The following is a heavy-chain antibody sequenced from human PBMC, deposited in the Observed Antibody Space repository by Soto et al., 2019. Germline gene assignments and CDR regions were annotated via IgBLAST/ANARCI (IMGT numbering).Heavy chain of an antibody. J-gene: IGHJ3*02. CDR2: INPNSGGT. Sequence: ASVKVSCKASGYTFTGYYMHWVRQAPGQGLEWMGWINPNSGGTNYAQKFQGWVTMTRDTSISTAYMELSRLRSDDTAVYYCARAGYSYGLRYALDIWGQGTMVTVSS. CDR3: ARAGYSYGLRYALDI. CDR1: GYTFTGYY. V-gene: IGHV1-2*04. D-gene: IGHD5-18*01.